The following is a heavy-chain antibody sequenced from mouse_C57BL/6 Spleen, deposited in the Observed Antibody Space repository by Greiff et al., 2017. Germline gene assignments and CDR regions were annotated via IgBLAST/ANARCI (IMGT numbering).Heavy chain of an antibody. V-gene: IGHV1-50*01. J-gene: IGHJ3*01. Sequence: QVQLQQPGAELVKPGASVKLSCKASGYTFTSYWMQRVKQRPGQGLEWIGEIDPSDSYTNYNQKFKGKATLTVDTSSSTAYMQLSSLTSEDSAVYYCARSGGTDWFAYWGQGTLVTVSA. CDR1: GYTFTSYW. CDR3: ARSGGTDWFAY. CDR2: IDPSDSYT. D-gene: IGHD3-3*01.